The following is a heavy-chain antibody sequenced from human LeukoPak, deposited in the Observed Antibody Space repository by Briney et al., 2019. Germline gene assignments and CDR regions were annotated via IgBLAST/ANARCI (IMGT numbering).Heavy chain of an antibody. Sequence: ASVKVSCKASGYTFTSYDINWGRQATGQGLEWMGWMNPNSGNTGYAQKFQGRVTMTRNTSISTAYMELSSLRSEDTAVYYCARAGYDFWSGYSYYYYGMDVWGQGTTVTVSS. CDR3: ARAGYDFWSGYSYYYYGMDV. CDR1: GYTFTSYD. V-gene: IGHV1-8*01. CDR2: MNPNSGNT. D-gene: IGHD3-3*01. J-gene: IGHJ6*02.